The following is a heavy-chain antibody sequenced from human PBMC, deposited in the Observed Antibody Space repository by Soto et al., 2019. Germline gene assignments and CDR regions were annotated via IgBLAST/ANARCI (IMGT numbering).Heavy chain of an antibody. CDR1: GFTFSSYA. D-gene: IGHD2-15*01. Sequence: PGGSLRLSCAASGFTFSSYAMSWVRQAQGKGLEWVSSISSSSSYIYYADSVKGRFTISRDNAKNSLYLQMNSLRAEDTAVYYCARVGGTYCSGGSCYSYYYYYGMDVWGQGTTVTVSS. J-gene: IGHJ6*02. CDR3: ARVGGTYCSGGSCYSYYYYYGMDV. CDR2: ISSSSSYI. V-gene: IGHV3-21*01.